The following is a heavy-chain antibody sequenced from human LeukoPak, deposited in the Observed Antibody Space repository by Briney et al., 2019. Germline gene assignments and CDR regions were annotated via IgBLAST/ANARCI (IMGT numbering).Heavy chain of an antibody. V-gene: IGHV4-4*07. J-gene: IGHJ6*03. CDR1: GGSISSYY. D-gene: IGHD3-22*01. CDR2: IYTSGST. Sequence: PSETLSLTCTVSGGSISSYYWSWIRQPAGKGLEWIGRIYTSGSTNYNPSLKSRVTMSVDTSKNQFSLKLSSVTAADTAVYYCARDLYDSSGYYYYYMDVWGKGTTVTVSS. CDR3: ARDLYDSSGYYYYYMDV.